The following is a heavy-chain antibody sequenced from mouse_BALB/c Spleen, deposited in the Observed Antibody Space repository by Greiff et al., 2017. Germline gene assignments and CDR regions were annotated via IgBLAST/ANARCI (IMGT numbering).Heavy chain of an antibody. CDR1: GYTFTDYA. Sequence: VKLMESGAELVRPGVSVKISCKGSGYTFTDYAMHWVKQSHAKSLEWIGVISTYYGDASYNQKFKGKATMTVDKSSSTAYMELARLTSEDSAIYYCARRDSLDYWGQGTTLTVSS. CDR2: ISTYYGDA. CDR3: ARRDSLDY. V-gene: IGHV1S137*01. J-gene: IGHJ2*01.